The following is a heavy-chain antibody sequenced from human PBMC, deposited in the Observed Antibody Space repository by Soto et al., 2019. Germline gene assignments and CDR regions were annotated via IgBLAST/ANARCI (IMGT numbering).Heavy chain of an antibody. CDR3: ARGRTTSPKTTIFGGGSEYYGMDV. D-gene: IGHD3-3*01. Sequence: PGESLKISCQGSGYSFASYWISWVRQMPGKGLEWMGRIDPSDSYTNYSPSFQGHVTISADKSISTAYLQWSSLKASDTAMYYCARGRTTSPKTTIFGGGSEYYGMDVWGQGTTVTVSS. J-gene: IGHJ6*02. CDR2: IDPSDSYT. V-gene: IGHV5-10-1*01. CDR1: GYSFASYW.